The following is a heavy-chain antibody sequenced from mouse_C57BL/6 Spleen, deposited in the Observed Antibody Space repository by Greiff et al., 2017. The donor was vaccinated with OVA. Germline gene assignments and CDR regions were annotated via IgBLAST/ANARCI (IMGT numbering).Heavy chain of an antibody. Sequence: EVKVVESGGGLVKPGGSLKLSCAASGFTFSSYAMSWVRQTPEKRLEWVATISDGGSYTYYPDNVKGRFTISRDNAKNNLYLQMSHLKSEDTAMYYCARENSYYYAMDYWGQGTSVTVSS. J-gene: IGHJ4*01. CDR3: ARENSYYYAMDY. CDR1: GFTFSSYA. CDR2: ISDGGSYT. V-gene: IGHV5-4*01.